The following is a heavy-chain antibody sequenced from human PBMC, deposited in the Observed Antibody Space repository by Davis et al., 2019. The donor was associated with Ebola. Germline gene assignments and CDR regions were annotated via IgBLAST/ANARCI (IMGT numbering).Heavy chain of an antibody. D-gene: IGHD1-14*01. J-gene: IGHJ6*02. V-gene: IGHV1-46*01. CDR1: GYTFTSYY. CDR3: ARERTADYYYYGMDV. Sequence: ASVKVSCKASGYTFTSYYMHWVRQAPGQGLEWMGIINPSGGSTSYAQKFQGRVTMTRDTSTSTVYMELSSLRSEDTAVYYCARERTADYYYYGMDVWGQGTTVTVSS. CDR2: INPSGGST.